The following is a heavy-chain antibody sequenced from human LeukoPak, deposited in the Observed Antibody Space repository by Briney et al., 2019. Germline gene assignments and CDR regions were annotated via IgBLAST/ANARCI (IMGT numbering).Heavy chain of an antibody. D-gene: IGHD2-2*01. Sequence: SQTLSLTCAISGDSVSSNSVTWNWIRQSPSRGLEWLGRTYYRSTWYNDYAVSVRGRITVNPDTSKNQLSLHLNSVTPEDTAVYYCARRLTQYDCFDPWGQGILVTVSS. CDR3: ARRLTQYDCFDP. J-gene: IGHJ5*02. CDR2: TYYRSTWYN. V-gene: IGHV6-1*01. CDR1: GDSVSSNSVT.